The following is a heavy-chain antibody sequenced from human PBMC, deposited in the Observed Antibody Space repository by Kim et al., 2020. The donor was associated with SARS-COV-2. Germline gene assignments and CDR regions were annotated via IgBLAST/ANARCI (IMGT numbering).Heavy chain of an antibody. D-gene: IGHD6-13*01. J-gene: IGHJ6*02. V-gene: IGHV4-59*01. CDR1: GGSISSYY. CDR3: ARDRRIAAAGNRGDYYGMDV. CDR2: IYYSGST. Sequence: SETLSLTCTVSGGSISSYYWSWIRQPPGKGLEWIGYIYYSGSTNYNPSLKSRVTISVDTSKNQFSLKLSSVTAADTAVYYCARDRRIAAAGNRGDYYGMDVWGQGTTVTVSS.